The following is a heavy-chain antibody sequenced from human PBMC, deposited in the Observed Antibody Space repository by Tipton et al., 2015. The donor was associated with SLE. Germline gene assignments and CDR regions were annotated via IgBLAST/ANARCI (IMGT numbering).Heavy chain of an antibody. CDR1: GGSISSGNYY. CDR2: IYTSGST. J-gene: IGHJ5*02. Sequence: LRLSCAVYGGSISSGNYYWSWIRQPAGKGLEWIGNIYTSGSTNYNPSLKSRVTISVDTSKKQSSLKLSSVTAADTAVYYCAREGSSWSDWFDPWGQGTLVTVSS. D-gene: IGHD6-13*01. V-gene: IGHV4-61*09. CDR3: AREGSSWSDWFDP.